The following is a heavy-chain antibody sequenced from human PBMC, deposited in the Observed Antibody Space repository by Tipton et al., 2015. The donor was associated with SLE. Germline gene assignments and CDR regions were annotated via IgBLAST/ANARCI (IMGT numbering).Heavy chain of an antibody. Sequence: TLSLTCTVSGGSISSGGYYWSWIRQHPGKGLEWIGYIYYSGSTNYNPSLKSRVTISVDTSKNQFSLKLSSVTAADTAVYYCARSMEQQLANWFDPWGQGTLVTVSS. J-gene: IGHJ5*02. CDR1: GGSISSGGYY. V-gene: IGHV4-31*03. CDR3: ARSMEQQLANWFDP. CDR2: IYYSGST. D-gene: IGHD6-13*01.